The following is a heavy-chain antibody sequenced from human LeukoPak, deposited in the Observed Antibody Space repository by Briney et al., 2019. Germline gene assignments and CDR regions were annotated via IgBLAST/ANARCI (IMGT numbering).Heavy chain of an antibody. Sequence: SETLSLTCTVSGGSISSYYWSWLRQPPGKGLEWIGYIYYSGSTNYNPSLKSRVTISVDTSKNQFSLKLSSVTAADTAVYYCATSGYGLVDAFDVWGQGTMVTVSS. CDR2: IYYSGST. CDR3: ATSGYGLVDAFDV. V-gene: IGHV4-59*01. D-gene: IGHD2-2*01. CDR1: GGSISSYY. J-gene: IGHJ3*01.